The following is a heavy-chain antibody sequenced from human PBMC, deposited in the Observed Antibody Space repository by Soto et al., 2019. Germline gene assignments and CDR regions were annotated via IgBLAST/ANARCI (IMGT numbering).Heavy chain of an antibody. CDR2: ISGGGGST. V-gene: IGHV3-23*01. Sequence: PGGSLRLSCAASGFTFNNFAMSWVRQAPGKGLEWVSAISGGGGSTYYADSVKGRFTISRDNSKNTLYLQMNSLRAEDTAVYYCAKVQQRYCGGGSCYPVGFYGMDVWGQGTTVNV. CDR1: GFTFNNFA. CDR3: AKVQQRYCGGGSCYPVGFYGMDV. D-gene: IGHD2-15*01. J-gene: IGHJ6*02.